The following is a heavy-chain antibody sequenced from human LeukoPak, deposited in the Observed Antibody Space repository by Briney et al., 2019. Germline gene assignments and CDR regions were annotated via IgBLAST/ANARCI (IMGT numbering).Heavy chain of an antibody. CDR1: GYTLTELS. Sequence: ASVTVSCKVSGYTLTELSMHWVRQAPGKGLEWMGIINPSGGNTGYAQKFQGRVTMTRDTSTSTVYMELSSLRSEDTAVYYCARPPSYYYGMDVWGQGTTVTVSS. CDR3: ARPPSYYYGMDV. V-gene: IGHV1-46*01. CDR2: INPSGGNT. J-gene: IGHJ6*02.